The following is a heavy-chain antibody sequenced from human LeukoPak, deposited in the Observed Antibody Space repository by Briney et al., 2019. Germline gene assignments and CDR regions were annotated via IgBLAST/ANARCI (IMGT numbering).Heavy chain of an antibody. V-gene: IGHV4-59*01. D-gene: IGHD6-19*01. CDR3: AREGIAVAGDFDY. Sequence: SSETLSLTCTVSGGSISTYYWNWIRQPPGKGLEWIGYIYYSGTTNYNPSLKSRVSMSVDTSKNQFSLKLSSVTAADTAVYYCAREGIAVAGDFDYWGQGTLVTVSS. J-gene: IGHJ4*02. CDR2: IYYSGTT. CDR1: GGSISTYY.